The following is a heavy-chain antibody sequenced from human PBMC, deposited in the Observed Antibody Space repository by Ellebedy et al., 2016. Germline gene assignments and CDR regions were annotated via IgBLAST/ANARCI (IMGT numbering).Heavy chain of an antibody. J-gene: IGHJ6*02. D-gene: IGHD6-19*01. CDR3: ASRAIAVAGTDPPRDYYYGMDV. Sequence: GESLKISCAASGFTFSGFAMSWVRQAPGKGLEWVSTISSAGSPNYADSVRGRFTISRDNSKNTLYLQMNRLSAEDTAMYYCASRAIAVAGTDPPRDYYYGMDVWGQGTTVTVSS. CDR1: GFTFSGFA. V-gene: IGHV3-23*01. CDR2: ISSAGSP.